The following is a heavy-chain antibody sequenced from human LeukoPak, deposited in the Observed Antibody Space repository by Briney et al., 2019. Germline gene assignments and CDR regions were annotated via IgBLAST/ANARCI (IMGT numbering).Heavy chain of an antibody. CDR3: ARRDIVGAKDY. Sequence: PGGSLRLSCAASGFTLSSYSMNWVRQAPGKGLEWVSYISSRSSYIYYADSVKGRFTISRDNAKNSLYLQMNSLRAEDTAVYYCARRDIVGAKDYWGQGTLVTVSS. D-gene: IGHD1-26*01. CDR2: ISSRSSYI. J-gene: IGHJ4*02. CDR1: GFTLSSYS. V-gene: IGHV3-21*01.